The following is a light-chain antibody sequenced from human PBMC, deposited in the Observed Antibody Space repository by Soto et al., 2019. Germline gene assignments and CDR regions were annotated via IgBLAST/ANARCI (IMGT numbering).Light chain of an antibody. CDR1: QDISNY. V-gene: IGKV1-33*01. CDR2: DAS. Sequence: DLQMTQSPYSLSASVGDRVTITCQASQDISNYLNWYQQKPGKAPKLLIYDASNLETGVPSRFSGSGSGTDFTFTISSLQPEDIATYYCQQYDNLYTFGQGTKLEIK. J-gene: IGKJ2*01. CDR3: QQYDNLYT.